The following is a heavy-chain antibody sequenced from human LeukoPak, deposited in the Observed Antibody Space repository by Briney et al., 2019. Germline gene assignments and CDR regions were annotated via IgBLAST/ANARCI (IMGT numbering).Heavy chain of an antibody. CDR3: ARFGRVVIIRDYYYGMDV. D-gene: IGHD3-3*01. CDR2: MNPNSGNT. CDR1: GYTFTSYD. V-gene: IGHV1-8*01. J-gene: IGHJ6*02. Sequence: ASVKVSRKASGYTFTSYDFNWVRQATGQGLEWMGWMNPNSGNTGYAQKFQGRVTMTRNTSISTAYMELSSLRSEDTAVYYCARFGRVVIIRDYYYGMDVWGQGTTVTVSS.